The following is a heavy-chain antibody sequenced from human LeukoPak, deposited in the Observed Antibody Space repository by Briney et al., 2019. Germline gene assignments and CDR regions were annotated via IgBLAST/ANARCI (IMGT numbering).Heavy chain of an antibody. V-gene: IGHV3-48*03. CDR3: ASFYDSTGRDY. Sequence: GGSLRLSCAASGFTFSSYEMNWVRQAPGKGLEWVSYISSSGSTINYADSVKGRFTISRDNAKNSLYLQMSSLRAEDTAVYYCASFYDSTGRDYWGQGTLVTVSS. CDR1: GFTFSSYE. D-gene: IGHD3-22*01. CDR2: ISSSGSTI. J-gene: IGHJ4*02.